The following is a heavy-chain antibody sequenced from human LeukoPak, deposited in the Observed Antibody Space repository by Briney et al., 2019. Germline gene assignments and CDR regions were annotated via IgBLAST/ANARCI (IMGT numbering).Heavy chain of an antibody. V-gene: IGHV3-74*01. Sequence: PGGSLRLSCAASGFTFSSYWMHWVRQAPGKGLVRVSRINTDGSSTSYADSVKGRFTISRDNAKNTLYLQMNSLRAEDTAVYYCARPYCSSTSCPDQGYYYYYMDVWGKGTTVTVSS. CDR3: ARPYCSSTSCPDQGYYYYYMDV. CDR2: INTDGSST. D-gene: IGHD2-2*01. J-gene: IGHJ6*03. CDR1: GFTFSSYW.